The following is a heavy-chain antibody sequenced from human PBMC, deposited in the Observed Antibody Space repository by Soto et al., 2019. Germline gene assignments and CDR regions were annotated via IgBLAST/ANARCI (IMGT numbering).Heavy chain of an antibody. CDR1: TFTVSDFG. J-gene: IGHJ4*02. CDR3: AKSTYCNGGSCFPQY. V-gene: IGHV3-30*18. CDR2: ISYDGSDQ. Sequence: QVQVEEFGGGVVQPGRSLRLSCAGPTFTVSDFGFHWVRQAPGKGLEWVAMISYDGSDQYYGDSVQGRFTIYSDDSKNTVYLQMNSLRAEDTAMYYCAKSTYCNGGSCFPQYWGPGTLVTVSS. D-gene: IGHD2-15*01.